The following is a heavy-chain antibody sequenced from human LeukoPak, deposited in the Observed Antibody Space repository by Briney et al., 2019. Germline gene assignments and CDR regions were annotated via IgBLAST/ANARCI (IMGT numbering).Heavy chain of an antibody. CDR1: GFTFTNFA. J-gene: IGHJ4*02. Sequence: GGSLRLSCAASGFTFTNFAMHWVRQAPGKGLEWVSVIYSGGSTYYADSVKGRFTISRDNSKNTLYLQMNSLRAEDTAVYYCARDQKWLRVFDYWGQGTLVTVSS. V-gene: IGHV3-66*01. CDR3: ARDQKWLRVFDY. CDR2: IYSGGST. D-gene: IGHD5-12*01.